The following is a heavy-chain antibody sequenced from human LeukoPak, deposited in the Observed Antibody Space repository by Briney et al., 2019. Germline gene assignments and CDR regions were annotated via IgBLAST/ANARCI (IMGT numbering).Heavy chain of an antibody. CDR2: ISSSGTTI. CDR1: GFTFSSYW. D-gene: IGHD4-23*01. V-gene: IGHV3-48*04. CDR3: AREERLRWTGH. J-gene: IGHJ4*02. Sequence: PGGSLRLSCAVSGFTFSSYWMNWVRQAPGKGLEWLSYISSSGTTIQYADSVKGRFTISRDNAKNSLYLQMNSLRAEDTAVYHCAREERLRWTGHWGQGTLVTVSS.